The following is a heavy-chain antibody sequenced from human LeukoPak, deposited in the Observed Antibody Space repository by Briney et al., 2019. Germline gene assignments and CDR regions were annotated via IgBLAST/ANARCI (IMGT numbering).Heavy chain of an antibody. V-gene: IGHV4-59*08. CDR3: ARLDCSGGSCYYYYGMDV. J-gene: IGHJ6*02. CDR2: IYYSGST. D-gene: IGHD2-15*01. Sequence: SETLSLTCTVSGGSISSYYWSWIRQPPGKGLEWIGYIYYSGSTNYNPSLKSRVTISVDTSKNQFSLKLSSVTAADTAVYYCARLDCSGGSCYYYYGMDVWGQGTTVTVSS. CDR1: GGSISSYY.